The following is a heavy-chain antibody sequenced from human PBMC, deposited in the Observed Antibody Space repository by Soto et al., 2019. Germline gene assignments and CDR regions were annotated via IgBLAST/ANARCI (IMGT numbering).Heavy chain of an antibody. CDR2: ISSSGSTI. CDR1: GFNFISYG. J-gene: IGHJ4*02. V-gene: IGHV3-48*04. CDR3: ARHSSTSLGYYFDY. Sequence: GGSLRLSCVAFGFNFISYGMNWVRQAPGKGLEWVSYISSSGSTIYYADSVKGRFTISRDNAKNSLYLQMNSLRAEDTAVYYCARHSSTSLGYYFDYWGQGTLVTVSS. D-gene: IGHD2-2*01.